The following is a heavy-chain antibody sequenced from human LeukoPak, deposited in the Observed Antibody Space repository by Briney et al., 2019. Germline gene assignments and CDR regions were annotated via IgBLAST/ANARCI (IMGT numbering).Heavy chain of an antibody. V-gene: IGHV4-34*01. D-gene: IGHD4-23*01. CDR3: ARVDYGGNSFYYYYYGMDV. Sequence: KPGGSLRLSCAASGFTFSSSAISWIRQPPGKGLEWIGEINHSGSTNYNPSLKSRVTISVDTSKNQFSLKLSSVTAADTAVYYCARVDYGGNSFYYYYYGMDVWGQGTTVTVSS. CDR2: INHSGST. CDR1: GFTFSSSA. J-gene: IGHJ6*02.